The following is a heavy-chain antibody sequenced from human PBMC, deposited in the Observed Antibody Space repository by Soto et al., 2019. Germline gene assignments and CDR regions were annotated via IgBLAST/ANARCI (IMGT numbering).Heavy chain of an antibody. J-gene: IGHJ4*02. V-gene: IGHV1-69*01. CDR3: ARSHCSGGSCYDDY. Sequence: QVQLVQSWAEVKQPGSSVKVSCKASGGTFSSYAISWVRQAPGQGLEWMGGIIPIFGTSNYAQKFQGRVTITADESTSTAYMELSSLRSEDTAVYYCARSHCSGGSCYDDYWGQGTLVTVSS. D-gene: IGHD2-15*01. CDR2: IIPIFGTS. CDR1: GGTFSSYA.